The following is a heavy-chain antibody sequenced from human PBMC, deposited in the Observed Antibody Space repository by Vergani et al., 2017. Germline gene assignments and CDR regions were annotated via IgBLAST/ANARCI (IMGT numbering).Heavy chain of an antibody. CDR3: ARGLWDCTHIRCSPPSY. D-gene: IGHD2-8*01. V-gene: IGHV3-21*01. CDR2: ISGSSSYV. J-gene: IGHJ4*02. CDR1: GFSFSSYS. Sequence: VELLESGGGLVKPGGSLRLSCAASGFSFSSYSMNWVRQALGKGLEWVASISGSSSYVFYRDSVEGRFTITRDNAKKSVYLQMNSLRAEDTAMYFCARGLWDCTHIRCSPPSYWGQGTQVTVSS.